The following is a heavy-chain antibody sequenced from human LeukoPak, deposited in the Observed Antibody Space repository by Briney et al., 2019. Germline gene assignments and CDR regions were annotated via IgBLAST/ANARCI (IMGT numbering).Heavy chain of an antibody. J-gene: IGHJ3*02. CDR1: GFTFDDYA. V-gene: IGHV3-9*01. CDR2: ISWNSGSI. CDR3: AKGISGSHIADAFDI. Sequence: PGGSLRLSCAASGFTFDDYAMHWVRQAPGKGLEWVSGISWNSGSIGYADSVKGRFTISRDNAKNSLYLQMNSLRAEDTALYYCAKGISGSHIADAFDIWGQGTMVTVSS. D-gene: IGHD3-10*01.